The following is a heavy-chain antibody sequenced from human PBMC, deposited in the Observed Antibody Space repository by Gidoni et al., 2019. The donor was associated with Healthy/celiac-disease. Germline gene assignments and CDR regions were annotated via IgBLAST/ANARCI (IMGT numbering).Heavy chain of an antibody. CDR3: ARERHMAVAN. V-gene: IGHV3-33*01. CDR1: GLTFSSYG. J-gene: IGHJ4*02. Sequence: QVQLVESGGGVVQPGRSLRLSCAASGLTFSSYGMHWVRQAPGKGLEWVAVIWYDGSNKYYADSVKGRFTISRDNSKNTLYLQMNSLRAEDTAVYYCARERHMAVANWGQGTLVTVSS. D-gene: IGHD6-19*01. CDR2: IWYDGSNK.